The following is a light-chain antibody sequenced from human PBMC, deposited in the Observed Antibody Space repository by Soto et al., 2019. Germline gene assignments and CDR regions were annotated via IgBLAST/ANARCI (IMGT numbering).Light chain of an antibody. V-gene: IGKV1-27*01. CDR1: QAVSNH. CDR2: AAS. J-gene: IGKJ1*01. CDR3: QEYNSAPWT. Sequence: DIQMTQSPSSLSASVGDRVTITCRASQAVSNHLAWYQQKPGKVPKLLIYAASTLQSGVPSRFSGSGSGTDFTLTISSLQPEDVATYYCQEYNSAPWTFGQGTRVEIK.